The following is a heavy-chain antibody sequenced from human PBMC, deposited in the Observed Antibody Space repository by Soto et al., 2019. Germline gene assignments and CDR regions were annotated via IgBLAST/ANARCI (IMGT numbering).Heavy chain of an antibody. V-gene: IGHV3-66*01. CDR1: GFDASVNF. CDR2: INNAGTT. CDR3: VRENYYYGMDV. Sequence: EVQVVESGGTLVQPGGSLKLSCAASGFDASVNFMTWVRQAPGKGLEWVSSINNAGTTFYADSVKGRFTISIDDSKNTLFLQMNSLRVEDTAMYYCVRENYYYGMDVWGQGTAVTVSS. J-gene: IGHJ6*02.